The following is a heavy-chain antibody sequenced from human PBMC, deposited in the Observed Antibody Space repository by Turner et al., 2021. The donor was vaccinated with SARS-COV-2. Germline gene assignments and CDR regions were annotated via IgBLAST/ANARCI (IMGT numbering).Heavy chain of an antibody. CDR2: VRWDGSRI. V-gene: IGHV3-9*01. Sequence: EVRLVEWGGGLVQPGWSLRLSCAVSGFKVDEHAMHWVRQGPGKGLEWVSGVRWDGSRIGYADSVKGRFTVSWDNAKNAMYLQMNSLRADDTALYYCGKDVSRGGLDVWGPGTTVTVSS. J-gene: IGHJ6*02. CDR3: GKDVSRGGLDV. CDR1: GFKVDEHA.